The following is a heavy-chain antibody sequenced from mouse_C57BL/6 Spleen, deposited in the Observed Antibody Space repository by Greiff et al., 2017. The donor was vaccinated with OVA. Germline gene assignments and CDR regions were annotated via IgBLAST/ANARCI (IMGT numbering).Heavy chain of an antibody. J-gene: IGHJ3*01. Sequence: EVMLVESGGGLVKPGGSLKLSCAASGFTFSDYGMHWVRQAPEKGLEWVAYLSSGSSTIYYADTVKGRFTISRDNAKKTLFLQMTSLRSEDTAMYYCARDYGPFADWGQGTLVTVSA. V-gene: IGHV5-17*01. CDR1: GFTFSDYG. D-gene: IGHD2-4*01. CDR3: ARDYGPFAD. CDR2: LSSGSSTI.